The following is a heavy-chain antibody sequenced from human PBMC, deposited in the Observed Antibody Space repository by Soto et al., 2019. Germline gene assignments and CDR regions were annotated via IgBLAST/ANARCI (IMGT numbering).Heavy chain of an antibody. V-gene: IGHV1-3*01. Sequence: GASVKVSCKASGYTFTSYAMHWVRQAPGQRLEWMGWINAGNGNTKYSQKFQGRVTITRDTSASTAYMELSSLRSEDTAVYYCARDGGSYYSYGMDVWGQGTTVTVSS. D-gene: IGHD1-26*01. CDR2: INAGNGNT. J-gene: IGHJ6*02. CDR1: GYTFTSYA. CDR3: ARDGGSYYSYGMDV.